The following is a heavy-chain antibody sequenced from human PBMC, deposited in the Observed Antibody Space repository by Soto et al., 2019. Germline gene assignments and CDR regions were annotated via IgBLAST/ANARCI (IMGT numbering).Heavy chain of an antibody. CDR3: TQPSPLTPPRYSGHQGAFYI. D-gene: IGHD1-26*01. J-gene: IGHJ3*02. CDR1: GFTFSSYA. V-gene: IGHV3-23*01. CDR2: ISGGGGST. Sequence: EVQLLESGGGLVQPGGSLRLSCAASGFTFSSYAMSWVRQAPGKGLEWVSAISGGGGSTYYAYSVKGRFTISRDNSKNTLYLQRNSLIAEDTAVYYCTQPSPLTPPRYSGHQGAFYIWGQGTMVTVSS.